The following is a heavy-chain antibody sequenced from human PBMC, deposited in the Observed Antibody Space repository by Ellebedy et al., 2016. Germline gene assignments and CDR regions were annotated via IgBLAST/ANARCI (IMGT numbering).Heavy chain of an antibody. Sequence: GESLKISCAASGFSVSSNYMSWVRQAPGKGLEWVSVMFNNGATFYADSVKGRFTISRDNSKNTLYLQMNSLRAEDTAIYYCARDLTNHYYDVDVWGQGTTVTVSS. CDR2: MFNNGAT. D-gene: IGHD2-8*01. V-gene: IGHV3-53*01. CDR3: ARDLTNHYYDVDV. CDR1: GFSVSSNY. J-gene: IGHJ6*02.